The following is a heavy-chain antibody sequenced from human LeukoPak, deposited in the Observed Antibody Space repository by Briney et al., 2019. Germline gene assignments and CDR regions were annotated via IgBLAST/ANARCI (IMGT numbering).Heavy chain of an antibody. CDR3: ARESKYYYGSGSYYTFDY. J-gene: IGHJ4*02. D-gene: IGHD3-10*01. CDR2: IYTSGST. CDR1: GGSISSGSYY. V-gene: IGHV4-61*02. Sequence: SETLSLTCTVSGGSISSGSYYWSWIRQPAGKGLEWIGRIYTSGSTNYNPSLKSRVTISVDTSKNQFSLKLSSVTAADTAVYYCARESKYYYGSGSYYTFDYWGQGTLVTVS.